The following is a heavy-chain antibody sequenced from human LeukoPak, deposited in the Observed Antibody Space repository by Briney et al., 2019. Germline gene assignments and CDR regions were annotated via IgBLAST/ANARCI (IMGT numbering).Heavy chain of an antibody. V-gene: IGHV3-30-3*01. CDR1: GLTFSSFY. Sequence: GGSLRLSCAASGLTFSSFYMHWVRQAPGKGLEWVAGISYDGIQKFYADSVKGRFTISRDNSKNTLYLQMNSLRAEDTAVYYCAAYRSGWQTFDYWGQGTLVTVSS. CDR3: AAYRSGWQTFDY. D-gene: IGHD6-19*01. CDR2: ISYDGIQK. J-gene: IGHJ4*02.